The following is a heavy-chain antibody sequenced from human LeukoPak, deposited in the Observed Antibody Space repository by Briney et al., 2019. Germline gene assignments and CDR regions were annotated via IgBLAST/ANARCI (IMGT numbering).Heavy chain of an antibody. CDR2: IYYSGST. D-gene: IGHD6-13*01. Sequence: SETLSLTCTVSGGSISSYYWSWIRQPPGKGLEWIGYIYYSGSTNYNPSLKSRVTISVDTSKNQFSLKLSSVTAADTAVYYCARHAGTDSTTWYYFDYWGRGTLVTVSS. J-gene: IGHJ4*02. CDR3: ARHAGTDSTTWYYFDY. CDR1: GGSISSYY. V-gene: IGHV4-59*08.